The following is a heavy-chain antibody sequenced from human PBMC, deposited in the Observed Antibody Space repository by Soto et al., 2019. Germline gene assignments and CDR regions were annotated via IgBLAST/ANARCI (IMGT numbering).Heavy chain of an antibody. CDR1: GFTFSSYA. V-gene: IGHV3-23*01. D-gene: IGHD3-10*01. J-gene: IGHJ4*02. Sequence: GGSLRLSCAASGFTFSSYAMSWVRQAPGKGLEWVSAISGSGGSTYYAVSVKGRFTISRDNSKNTLYLQMNSLRAADTDVYYCAKDRYYGSGSYYLFDYWGQGTLVTVSS. CDR3: AKDRYYGSGSYYLFDY. CDR2: ISGSGGST.